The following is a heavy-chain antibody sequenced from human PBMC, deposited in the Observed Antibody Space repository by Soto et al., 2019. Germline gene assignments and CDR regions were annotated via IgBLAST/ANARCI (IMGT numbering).Heavy chain of an antibody. J-gene: IGHJ4*02. CDR1: GYSFTTYA. V-gene: IGHV1-3*01. D-gene: IGHD3-16*01. CDR3: TRSAVRPSGGLSGPFDD. CDR2: INAGNGNT. Sequence: ASAKVSCKASGYSFTTYAMHWVRQAPGQRLEWMGWINAGNGNTKYSQKLQGRVTITRDTSASTAYMELSSLRSEDTAVYYCTRSAVRPSGGLSGPFDDWAQGTLVTVSS.